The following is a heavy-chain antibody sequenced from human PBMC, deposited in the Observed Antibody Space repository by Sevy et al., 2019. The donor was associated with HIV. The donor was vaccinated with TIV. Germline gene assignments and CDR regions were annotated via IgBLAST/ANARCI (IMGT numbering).Heavy chain of an antibody. CDR3: XXGXHVSDYYGSFDY. CDR2: IWLTGAT. Sequence: GGSLRLSCTVSGVTVSSNFISWVRQAPGKGLEWVSVIWLTGATYYADSVKGRFTISRDNSKNTVYLDMSSLRADDTXXYFXXXGXHVSDYYGSFDYWGQGTLVTVSS. D-gene: IGHD3-3*01. V-gene: IGHV3-53*01. J-gene: IGHJ4*02. CDR1: GVTVSSNF.